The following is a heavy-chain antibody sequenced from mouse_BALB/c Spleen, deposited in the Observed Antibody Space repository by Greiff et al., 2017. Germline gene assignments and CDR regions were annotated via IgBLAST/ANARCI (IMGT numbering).Heavy chain of an antibody. Sequence: EVQLQQSGAELVRSGASVKLSCTASGFNIKDYYMHWVKQRPEQGLEWIGWIDPENGDTEYAPKFQGKATMTADTSSNTAYLQLSSLTSEDTAVYYCNAWTYYGNYDAMDYWGQGTSVTVSS. CDR2: IDPENGDT. V-gene: IGHV14-4*02. D-gene: IGHD2-10*01. CDR1: GFNIKDYY. J-gene: IGHJ4*01. CDR3: NAWTYYGNYDAMDY.